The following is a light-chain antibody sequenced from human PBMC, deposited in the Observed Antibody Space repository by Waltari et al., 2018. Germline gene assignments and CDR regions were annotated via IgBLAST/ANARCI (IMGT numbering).Light chain of an antibody. CDR2: WAS. CDR1: QSVFYSAINKNY. V-gene: IGKV4-1*01. CDR3: QQYYSTPPIT. Sequence: DIVMTQSPDSLAVSLGERDTINCKSSQSVFYSAINKNYLAWYQQKPGQPPKLLIYWASTRESGVPDRFTGSGSGTDFTLTISSLQAEDVAVYYCQQYYSTPPITFGQGTRLEIK. J-gene: IGKJ5*01.